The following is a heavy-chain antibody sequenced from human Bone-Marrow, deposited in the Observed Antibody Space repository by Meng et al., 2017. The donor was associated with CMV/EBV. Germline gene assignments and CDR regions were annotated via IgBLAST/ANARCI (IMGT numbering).Heavy chain of an antibody. V-gene: IGHV3-7*01. J-gene: IGHJ4*02. CDR2: IKQDGSEK. D-gene: IGHD2-8*01. CDR3: ARVRSYYFPFDY. Sequence: GESLKISCEASGFTFRSYWMSWVRQAPGKGLEWVANIKQDGSEKYYVDSVKGRFTISRDNAKNSLYLQMNSLRAEDTAVYYCARVRSYYFPFDYWGQGTLVTVSS. CDR1: GFTFRSYW.